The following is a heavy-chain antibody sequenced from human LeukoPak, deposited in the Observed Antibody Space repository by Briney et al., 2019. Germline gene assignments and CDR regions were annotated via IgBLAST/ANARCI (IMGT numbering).Heavy chain of an antibody. J-gene: IGHJ3*02. Sequence: SKTLSLTCTVSGGSISSYYWSWVRQPPGKGLEWIGYIYYSGSTNYNPSLKSRVTISVDTSKNQFSLKLSSVTAADTAVYYCARIRGWNDAFDIWGQGTMVTVSS. CDR2: IYYSGST. D-gene: IGHD1-1*01. CDR1: GGSISSYY. V-gene: IGHV4-59*08. CDR3: ARIRGWNDAFDI.